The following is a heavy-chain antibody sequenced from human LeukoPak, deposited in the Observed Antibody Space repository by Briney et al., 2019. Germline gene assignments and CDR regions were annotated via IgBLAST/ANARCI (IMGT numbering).Heavy chain of an antibody. J-gene: IGHJ6*03. CDR1: GGSISSSSYY. V-gene: IGHV4-39*01. CDR3: ASVMVGATSYYYYYYMDV. CDR2: IYYSGST. D-gene: IGHD1-26*01. Sequence: SETLSLTCTVSGGSISSSSYYWGWIRQPPGKWLEWIGSIYYSGSTYYNPSLKSRVTISVDTSKNQFSLKLSSVTAADTAVYYCASVMVGATSYYYYYYMDVWGKGTTVTLSS.